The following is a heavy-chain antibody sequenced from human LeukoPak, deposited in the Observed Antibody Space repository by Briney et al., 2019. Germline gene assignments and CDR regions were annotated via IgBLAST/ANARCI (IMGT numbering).Heavy chain of an antibody. Sequence: GGSLRLSCAASGFTFSSYGMHWVRQAPGKGLEWVAFIRYDGSNKYYADSVKGRFTISRDNSKNTLYLQMNSLRAEDTAVYYCAKEYCSSTSCVIYRGGAFDIWGQGTMVTVSS. CDR3: AKEYCSSTSCVIYRGGAFDI. V-gene: IGHV3-30*02. D-gene: IGHD2-2*01. J-gene: IGHJ3*02. CDR1: GFTFSSYG. CDR2: IRYDGSNK.